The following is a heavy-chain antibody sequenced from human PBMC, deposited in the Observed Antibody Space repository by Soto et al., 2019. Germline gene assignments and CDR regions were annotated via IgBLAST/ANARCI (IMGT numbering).Heavy chain of an antibody. CDR3: ARGYYYDSSGYYQNAFDI. CDR1: GYTFTSYG. J-gene: IGHJ3*02. D-gene: IGHD3-22*01. V-gene: IGHV1-18*04. CDR2: ISAYSGNT. Sequence: GASVKVSCKASGYTFTSYGISWVRQAPGQGLEWMGWISAYSGNTNYAQKLQGRVTMTTDTSTSTAYMELRSLRSDDTAVYYCARGYYYDSSGYYQNAFDIWGQGTMVTVSS.